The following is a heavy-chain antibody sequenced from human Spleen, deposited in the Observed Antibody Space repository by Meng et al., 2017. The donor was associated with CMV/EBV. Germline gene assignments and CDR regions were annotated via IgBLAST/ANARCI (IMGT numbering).Heavy chain of an antibody. Sequence: ASVKVSCKASGYTFTGYYMHWVRQAPGQGLEWMRWINPNSGGTNYAQKFQGRVTMTRDTSISTAYMELSRLRSDDTAVYYCARDFWSGYSSTYYYGMDVWGQGTTVTVSS. J-gene: IGHJ6*02. CDR2: INPNSGGT. CDR1: GYTFTGYY. V-gene: IGHV1-2*02. CDR3: ARDFWSGYSSTYYYGMDV. D-gene: IGHD3-3*01.